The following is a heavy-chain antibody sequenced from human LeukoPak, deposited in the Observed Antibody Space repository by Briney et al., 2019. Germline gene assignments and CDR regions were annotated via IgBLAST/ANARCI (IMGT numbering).Heavy chain of an antibody. Sequence: GGSLRLSCAASGFTFSAYSMNWVRQAPGKGLEWVSYITSGTSNMCYADSVKGRFTISRDNAKNSLYLQMNSLRAEDTGVYYCARVRGSYYMDVWGKGTTVTVSS. CDR2: ITSGTSNM. CDR1: GFTFSAYS. J-gene: IGHJ6*03. V-gene: IGHV3-48*01. CDR3: ARVRGSYYMDV.